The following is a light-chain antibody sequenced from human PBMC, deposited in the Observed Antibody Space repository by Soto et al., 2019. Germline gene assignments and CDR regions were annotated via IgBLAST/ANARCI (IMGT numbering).Light chain of an antibody. J-gene: IGLJ1*01. CDR3: SSYTTSRTRYV. CDR1: SRDVGAYNY. V-gene: IGLV2-14*03. Sequence: QAVLTQPASLSGASGQAVPISCAGTSRDVGAYNYVSWYQHHPGEAPKAMIFDVSNRPSGVSNRFSGSKSGNTASLTISGLQADDEADYYCSSYTTSRTRYVFGTGTKVTVL. CDR2: DVS.